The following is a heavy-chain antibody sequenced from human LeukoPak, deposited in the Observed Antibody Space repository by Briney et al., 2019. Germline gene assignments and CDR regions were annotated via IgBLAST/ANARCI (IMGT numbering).Heavy chain of an antibody. D-gene: IGHD3-9*01. J-gene: IGHJ4*02. CDR3: ARHEAGYFVTRNFGY. CDR2: ISAYNGNT. Sequence: ASVKVSCKASGYTFTSYGISWVRQAPGQGLEWMGWISAYNGNTNYAQKLQGRVTMTTDTSTSTAYMELRSLRSDDTAVYYCARHEAGYFVTRNFGYWGQGTLVTVSS. V-gene: IGHV1-18*01. CDR1: GYTFTSYG.